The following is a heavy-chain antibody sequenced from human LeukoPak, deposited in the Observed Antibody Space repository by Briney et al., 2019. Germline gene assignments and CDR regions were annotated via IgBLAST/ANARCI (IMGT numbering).Heavy chain of an antibody. CDR2: IKQDGSEK. Sequence: GGSLRLSCAASGFTFSSYWMSWVRQAPGKGLEWVANIKQDGSEKYYVDSVKGRFTISRDNARNSLYLQMNSLRAEDTAVYYCARIIVATGYYMDVWGKGTTVTVSS. V-gene: IGHV3-7*01. CDR3: ARIIVATGYYMDV. D-gene: IGHD3-22*01. J-gene: IGHJ6*03. CDR1: GFTFSSYW.